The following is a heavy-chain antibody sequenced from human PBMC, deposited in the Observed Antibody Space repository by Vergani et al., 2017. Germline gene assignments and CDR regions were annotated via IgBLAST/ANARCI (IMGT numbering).Heavy chain of an antibody. D-gene: IGHD3-22*01. CDR2: NSAYNGNT. Sequence: QVQLVQSGAEVKKPGASVKVSCKASGYTFTSYGISWARQAPGQGLEWRGWNSAYNGNTNYAQKLQGRVTMTTDTSTSTAYMELWSLRSDDTAVYYCARDQGPRYYYDSSGYYSDYWGQGTLVTVSS. CDR3: ARDQGPRYYYDSSGYYSDY. V-gene: IGHV1-18*01. J-gene: IGHJ4*02. CDR1: GYTFTSYG.